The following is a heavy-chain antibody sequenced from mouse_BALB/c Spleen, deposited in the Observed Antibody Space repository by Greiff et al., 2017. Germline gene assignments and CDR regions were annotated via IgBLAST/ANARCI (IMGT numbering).Heavy chain of an antibody. CDR2: IWGDGST. J-gene: IGHJ1*01. CDR1: GFSFTGYG. Sequence: VQLVESGPGLVAPSQTLSITCTVSGFSFTGYGVYWVRQPPGKGLEWLGMIWGDGSTNYNSALITRLIISTNNSKNKMFLQMNSLQTDETAKYYWARVHCDGYYWYFDVWGAGTTVTVSS. D-gene: IGHD2-3*01. CDR3: ARVHCDGYYWYFDV. V-gene: IGHV2-6-7*01.